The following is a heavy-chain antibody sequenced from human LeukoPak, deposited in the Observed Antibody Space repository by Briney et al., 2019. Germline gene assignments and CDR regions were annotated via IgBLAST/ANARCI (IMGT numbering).Heavy chain of an antibody. V-gene: IGHV4-61*08. CDR3: ARYGGADAFDI. J-gene: IGHJ3*02. D-gene: IGHD3-16*01. CDR2: IYYSGST. Sequence: SQTLSLTCTVSGGSISSGGYYWSWIRQPPGKGLEWIGYIYYSGSTNYNPSLKSRVTISVDTSKNQFSLKLSSVTAADTAVYYCARYGGADAFDIWGQGTMVTVSS. CDR1: GGSISSGGYY.